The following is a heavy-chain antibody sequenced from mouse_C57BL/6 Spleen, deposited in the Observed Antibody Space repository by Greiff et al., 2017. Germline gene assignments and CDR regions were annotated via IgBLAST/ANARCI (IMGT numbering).Heavy chain of an antibody. D-gene: IGHD3-1*01. J-gene: IGHJ4*01. CDR3: ASRSSYAMDY. CDR2: ISPRSGNT. V-gene: IGHV1-81*01. Sequence: QVQLQQSGAELARPGASVKLSCKASGYTFPSYGISWVKQRTGQGLEWIGVISPRSGNTYDNEKFKGKATLTADKSSSTAYMELRSLTSEDAAVYVCASRSSYAMDYWGQGTSGTVSS. CDR1: GYTFPSYG.